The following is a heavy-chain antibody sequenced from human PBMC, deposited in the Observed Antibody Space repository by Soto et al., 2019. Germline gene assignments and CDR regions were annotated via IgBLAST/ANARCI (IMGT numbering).Heavy chain of an antibody. CDR2: ISYDESNK. V-gene: IGHV3-30-3*01. J-gene: IGHJ6*02. CDR1: GFTFSSYA. Sequence: PGGSLRLSCAASGFTFSSYAMHWVRQAPGKGLEWVAVISYDESNKYYADSVKGRFTISRDNPKNTLYLQMNSLSAEATAVYYCARGETAGYYYYGMDVWGQGTTVTVSS. D-gene: IGHD1-26*01. CDR3: ARGETAGYYYYGMDV.